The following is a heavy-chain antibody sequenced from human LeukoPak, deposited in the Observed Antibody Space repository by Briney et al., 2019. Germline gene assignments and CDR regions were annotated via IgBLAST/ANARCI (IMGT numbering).Heavy chain of an antibody. Sequence: GESLQISCKGSGYSFTNYWIAWVRQMPGKGLEWMGIIYPGDSDTRYSPSFQGQVTISADKYISTAYLQWSSLKASDTAMYYCARQPEYCSSSSCYAVDPWGQGTLVTVSS. J-gene: IGHJ5*02. D-gene: IGHD2-2*01. CDR2: IYPGDSDT. CDR1: GYSFTNYW. CDR3: ARQPEYCSSSSCYAVDP. V-gene: IGHV5-51*01.